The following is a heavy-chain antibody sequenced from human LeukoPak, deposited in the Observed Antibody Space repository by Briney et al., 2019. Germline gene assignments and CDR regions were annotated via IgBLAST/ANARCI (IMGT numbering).Heavy chain of an antibody. CDR2: IYYSGST. Sequence: KPSETLSLTCTVSGGSISSYYWSWIRQPPGKGLEWIGYIYYSGSTNYNPSLKSRVTISVDTSKNQFSLKLSSVTAADTAVYYCARGGRFLEWLPRSNRYYYYYMDVWGKGTTVTVSS. CDR3: ARGGRFLEWLPRSNRYYYYYMDV. J-gene: IGHJ6*03. V-gene: IGHV4-59*01. D-gene: IGHD3-3*01. CDR1: GGSISSYY.